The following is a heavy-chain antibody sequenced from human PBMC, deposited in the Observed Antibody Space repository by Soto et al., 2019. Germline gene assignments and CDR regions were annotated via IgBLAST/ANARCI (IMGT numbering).Heavy chain of an antibody. Sequence: LRLSCAASGFTFSSYAMHLVRQAPGKGLEWVAVISYDGSNKYYADSVKGRFTISRDNSKNTLYLQMNSLRAEDTAVCYCARDKGLVAATPSSYWGQGTLVTVSS. CDR1: GFTFSSYA. D-gene: IGHD2-15*01. J-gene: IGHJ4*02. CDR2: ISYDGSNK. V-gene: IGHV3-30-3*01. CDR3: ARDKGLVAATPSSY.